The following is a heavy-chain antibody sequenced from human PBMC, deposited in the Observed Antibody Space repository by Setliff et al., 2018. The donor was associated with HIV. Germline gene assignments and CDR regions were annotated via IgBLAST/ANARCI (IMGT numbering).Heavy chain of an antibody. D-gene: IGHD7-27*01. CDR1: GGSFSDHY. CDR3: ARDLGSGLYYYGMDA. CDR2: INHSGIS. J-gene: IGHJ6*02. V-gene: IGHV4-34*01. Sequence: SETLSLTCAVYGGSFSDHYWSWIRQPPGKGLEWIGEINHSGISNFNPSLKSRVTISVDTSKNQFSLKLSSVTAADTAVYYCARDLGSGLYYYGMDAWGQGTTVTVSS.